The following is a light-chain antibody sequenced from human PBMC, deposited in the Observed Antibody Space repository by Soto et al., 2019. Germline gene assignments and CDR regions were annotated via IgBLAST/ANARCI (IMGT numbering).Light chain of an antibody. CDR1: SSDVGSYNL. V-gene: IGLV2-23*01. CDR2: EGS. CDR3: CSYAGSSTL. Sequence: QSALTQPASVSGSPGQSITISCTGTSSDVGSYNLVSWYQQHPGKAPKLMIYEGSKRPSGVSNRFSGSKSGNTASLTISGLQAEEEADYYCCSYAGSSTLFGGGTQLTVL. J-gene: IGLJ2*01.